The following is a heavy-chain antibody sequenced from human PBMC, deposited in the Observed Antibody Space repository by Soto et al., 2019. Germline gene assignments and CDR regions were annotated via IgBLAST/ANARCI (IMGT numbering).Heavy chain of an antibody. CDR3: ARGPYDFWSGFNFGAGAHDAFDI. J-gene: IGHJ3*02. D-gene: IGHD3-3*01. Sequence: QVQLQESAPGLVKPSQSLSLTCTVSGGSISSGGYYWSWIRQHPGKGLEWIGYIYYSGSTYYNPSLKSRVTISVDTSKNQFSLKLSSVTAADTAVYYCARGPYDFWSGFNFGAGAHDAFDIWGQGTMVTVSS. V-gene: IGHV4-31*03. CDR1: GGSISSGGYY. CDR2: IYYSGST.